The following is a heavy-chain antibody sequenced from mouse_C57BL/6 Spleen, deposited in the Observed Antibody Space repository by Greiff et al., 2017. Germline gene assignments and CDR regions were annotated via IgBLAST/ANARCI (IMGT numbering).Heavy chain of an antibody. CDR3: ARSHRGSSYRYFDV. Sequence: QVQLQQPGAELVKPGASVKLSCKASGYTFTSYWMQWVKQRPGQGLEWIGEIDPPDSYTNYNQKFKGKATLTVDTSSSTAYMQLSSLTSEDSAVYYCARSHRGSSYRYFDVWGTGTTVTVSS. CDR2: IDPPDSYT. V-gene: IGHV1-50*01. CDR1: GYTFTSYW. J-gene: IGHJ1*03. D-gene: IGHD1-1*01.